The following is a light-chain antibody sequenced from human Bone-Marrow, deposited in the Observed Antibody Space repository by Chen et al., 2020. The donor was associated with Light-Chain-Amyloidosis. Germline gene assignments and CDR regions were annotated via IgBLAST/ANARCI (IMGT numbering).Light chain of an antibody. J-gene: IGLJ1*01. CDR2: EVN. V-gene: IGLV2-14*01. CDR1: SSDVSGDNH. Sequence: SALTQPASVSGSPGQSITISCTGTSSDVSGDNHVSWYQQHPDKAPKLMIYEVNNRPSWVPDRFSGSKSDNTASLTISGLQTEDEADYFCSSYTITNTLVFGSGTRVTVL. CDR3: SSYTITNTLV.